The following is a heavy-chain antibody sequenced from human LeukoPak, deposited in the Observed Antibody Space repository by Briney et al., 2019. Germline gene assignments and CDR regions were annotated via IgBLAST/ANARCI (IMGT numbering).Heavy chain of an antibody. V-gene: IGHV3-7*01. CDR3: ATYSSLNRREFQY. CDR1: GVTFSSYA. D-gene: IGHD3-22*01. Sequence: PGGSLRLSCAASGVTFSSYAMSWVRQAPGKGLQWVANIKTDGSEKYYVDSVKGRFTISRDNAKNSLYLQMNSLRAEDTAVYYCATYSSLNRREFQYWGQGTLLTVSS. CDR2: IKTDGSEK. J-gene: IGHJ1*01.